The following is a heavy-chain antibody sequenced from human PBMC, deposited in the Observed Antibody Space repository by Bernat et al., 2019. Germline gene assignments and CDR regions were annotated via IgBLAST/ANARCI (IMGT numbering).Heavy chain of an antibody. Sequence: QVQLVESGGGVVQPGRSLRLSCAASGFTFSSYGMHWVRQAPGKGLEWVAVISYDGSNKYYADSVKGRFTISRDNSKNTVHLQMNSPRAEDTAVYYCAKVGPPYSSGYTDAFDIWGQGTIATVSS. V-gene: IGHV3-30*18. CDR2: ISYDGSNK. CDR1: GFTFSSYG. D-gene: IGHD3-22*01. CDR3: AKVGPPYSSGYTDAFDI. J-gene: IGHJ3*02.